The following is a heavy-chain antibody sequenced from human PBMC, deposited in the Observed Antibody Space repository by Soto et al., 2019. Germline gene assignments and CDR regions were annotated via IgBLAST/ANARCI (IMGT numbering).Heavy chain of an antibody. CDR1: GYSFTSYW. Sequence: ESLKISCKGSGYSFTSYWISWVRQMPGKGLEWMGRIDPSDSHINYGPSFEGHVTISADKSISTAYLQWSSLEASDTAKYYCARHFYQKGDFDFWGQGTLVTSPQ. D-gene: IGHD2-2*01. CDR3: ARHFYQKGDFDF. CDR2: IDPSDSHI. J-gene: IGHJ4*02. V-gene: IGHV5-10-1*01.